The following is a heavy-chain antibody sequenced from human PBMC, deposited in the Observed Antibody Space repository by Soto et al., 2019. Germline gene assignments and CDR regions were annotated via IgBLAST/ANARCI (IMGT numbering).Heavy chain of an antibody. V-gene: IGHV1-46*03. CDR1: GYTFTRYY. J-gene: IGHJ6*02. Sequence: QVQLVQSGAEVKKPGASVKVSCKASGYTFTRYYMHLVRQAPGQGLEWMGIINPSGGSTTYAQKFQGRVTMTRDTSTITVHMALSSLRSEDTAVYYWARGDWNYYYGMDVWGQGTTVTVSS. D-gene: IGHD2-21*01. CDR2: INPSGGST. CDR3: ARGDWNYYYGMDV.